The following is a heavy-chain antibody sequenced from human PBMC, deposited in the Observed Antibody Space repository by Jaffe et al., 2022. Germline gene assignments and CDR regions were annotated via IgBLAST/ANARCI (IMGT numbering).Heavy chain of an antibody. CDR3: AKFATVTQYNWFDP. D-gene: IGHD4-17*01. CDR1: GFTFSSYG. CDR2: IRYDGSNK. V-gene: IGHV3-30*02. J-gene: IGHJ5*02. Sequence: QVQLVESGGGVVQPGGSLRLSCAASGFTFSSYGMHWVRQAPGKGLEWVAFIRYDGSNKYYADSVKGRFTISRDNSKNTLYLQMNSLRAEDTAVYYCAKFATVTQYNWFDPWGQGTLVTVSS.